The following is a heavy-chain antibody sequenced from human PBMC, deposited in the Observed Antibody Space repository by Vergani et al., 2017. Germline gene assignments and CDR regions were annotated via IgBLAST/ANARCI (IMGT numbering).Heavy chain of an antibody. V-gene: IGHV3-48*03. D-gene: IGHD3-3*01. Sequence: EVQLVESGGGLVQPGGSLRLSCAASGFTFSSYEMNWVRQAPGKGLEWVSYISSSGSTIYYAASVKGRFTISRDNAKNSLYLQMNSLRAEDTAVYYCAREPWGNYDFWSGPDYFDYWGQGTLVTVSS. J-gene: IGHJ4*02. CDR2: ISSSGSTI. CDR3: AREPWGNYDFWSGPDYFDY. CDR1: GFTFSSYE.